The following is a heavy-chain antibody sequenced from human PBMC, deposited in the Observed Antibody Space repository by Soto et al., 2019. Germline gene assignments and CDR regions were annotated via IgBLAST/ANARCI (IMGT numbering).Heavy chain of an antibody. CDR2: IYYSGST. D-gene: IGHD6-13*01. CDR3: ARDEAAADNWFDP. CDR1: GGSVSSGSYY. V-gene: IGHV4-61*01. J-gene: IGHJ5*02. Sequence: SETLSLTCTVSGGSVSSGSYYWSWIRQPPGEGLEWIGYIYYSGSTNYNPSLKSRVTISVDTSKNQFSLKLSSVTAADTAVYYCARDEAAADNWFDPWGQGTLVTVSS.